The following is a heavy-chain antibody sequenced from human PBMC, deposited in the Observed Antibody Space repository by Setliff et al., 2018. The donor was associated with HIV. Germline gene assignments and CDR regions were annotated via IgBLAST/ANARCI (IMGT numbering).Heavy chain of an antibody. CDR1: GGSISSNW. Sequence: SETLSLTCAVSGGSISSNWWSWVRQSPGKGLEWIGEIYHSGSTHYNPSLQSRVTISVDTSKNPFSLKLSSVTAADTAVYFCAAQDLDLVKYYYMDYWGPGALVTVSS. J-gene: IGHJ4*02. CDR2: IYHSGST. V-gene: IGHV4-4*02. CDR3: AAQDLDLVKYYYMDY. D-gene: IGHD2-21*01.